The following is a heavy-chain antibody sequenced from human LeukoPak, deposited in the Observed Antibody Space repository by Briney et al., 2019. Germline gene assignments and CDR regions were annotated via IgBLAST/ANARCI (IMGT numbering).Heavy chain of an antibody. CDR3: ARDAGDEYGDYVGDAFDI. Sequence: GGSLRLSCAASGFTFSSYAMSWIRQAPGKGLEWVSYISSSGSTIYYADSVKGRFTISRDNAKNSLYLQMNSLRAEDTAVYYCARDAGDEYGDYVGDAFDIWGQGTMVTVSS. V-gene: IGHV3-11*01. CDR1: GFTFSSYA. D-gene: IGHD4-17*01. J-gene: IGHJ3*02. CDR2: ISSSGSTI.